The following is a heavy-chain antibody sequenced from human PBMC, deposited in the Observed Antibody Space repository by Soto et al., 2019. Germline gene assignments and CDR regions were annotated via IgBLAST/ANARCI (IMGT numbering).Heavy chain of an antibody. Sequence: QLQLQESGPGLVKPSETLSLTCTVSGGSISSSSYYWGWIRQPPGKGLEWIGSIYYSGSTYYNPSLKSRVTXSXEXXKHQFSLKLSSVTAADTAVYYCARLFPHSGSYLDYWGQGTLVTVSS. CDR1: GGSISSSSYY. J-gene: IGHJ4*02. CDR3: ARLFPHSGSYLDY. V-gene: IGHV4-39*01. CDR2: IYYSGST. D-gene: IGHD1-26*01.